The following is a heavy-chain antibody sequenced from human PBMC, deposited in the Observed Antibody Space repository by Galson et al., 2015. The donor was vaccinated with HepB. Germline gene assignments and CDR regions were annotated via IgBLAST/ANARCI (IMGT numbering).Heavy chain of an antibody. CDR3: ASTFQLRYQPGGGSLDV. V-gene: IGHV1-69*13. CDR1: GGAFSIYA. J-gene: IGHJ6*02. D-gene: IGHD3-9*01. Sequence: SVKVSCKASGGAFSIYAITWVRQAPGQGLEWLGGIIPIFGSTNYAQKIQGRATITAEDSTNTVYMELSGLRSEDTAVYYCASTFQLRYQPGGGSLDVWGQGTTVTVSS. CDR2: IIPIFGST.